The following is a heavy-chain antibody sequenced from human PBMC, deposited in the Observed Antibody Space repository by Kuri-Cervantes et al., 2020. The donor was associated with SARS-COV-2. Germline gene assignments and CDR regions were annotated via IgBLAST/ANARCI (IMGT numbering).Heavy chain of an antibody. D-gene: IGHD4-17*01. Sequence: GSLRLSCTVSGGAISSYYWSWIRQPPGKGREWIGYIYYSGSTNYNPSLKSRVTISVDTSKNQFSLKLSSVTAANTAVYYCAGLDGDPARFDPWGQGTLVTVSS. CDR2: IYYSGST. J-gene: IGHJ5*02. CDR3: AGLDGDPARFDP. V-gene: IGHV4-59*08. CDR1: GGAISSYY.